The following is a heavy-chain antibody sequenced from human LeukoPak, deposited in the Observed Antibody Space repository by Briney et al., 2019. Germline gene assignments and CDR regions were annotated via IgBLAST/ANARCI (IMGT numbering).Heavy chain of an antibody. CDR2: IYYSGST. J-gene: IGHJ4*02. CDR1: GGSISSGGYY. V-gene: IGHV4-31*03. CDR3: AKWSSTLKAFDF. D-gene: IGHD2-8*01. Sequence: SETLSLTCTVSGGSISSGGYYWSWIRQHPGKGLEWIGYIYYSGSTYYNPSLKSRVTISVDTSKNQFSLKLSSVTAADTAVYYCAKWSSTLKAFDFWGQGILAIVSS.